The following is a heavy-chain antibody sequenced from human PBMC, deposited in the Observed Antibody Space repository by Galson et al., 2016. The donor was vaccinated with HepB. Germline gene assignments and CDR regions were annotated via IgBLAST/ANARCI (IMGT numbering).Heavy chain of an antibody. Sequence: SLRLSCAASGFTFSYYHMSWIRQAPGKGLEWVSYISGDGRTINYADSVKGRFTISRDNAENSLYLHMNSLTGEDTAVYYCARMFPLYSSGWYVRGDGWFDSWGQGTLVTVSS. CDR1: GFTFSYYH. V-gene: IGHV3-11*01. CDR2: ISGDGRTI. CDR3: ARMFPLYSSGWYVRGDGWFDS. D-gene: IGHD6-19*01. J-gene: IGHJ5*01.